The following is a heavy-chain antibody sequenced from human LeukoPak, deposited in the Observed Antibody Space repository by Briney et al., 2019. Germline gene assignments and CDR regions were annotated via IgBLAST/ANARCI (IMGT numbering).Heavy chain of an antibody. CDR1: GFTFSSYE. V-gene: IGHV3-48*03. D-gene: IGHD3-9*01. CDR2: ISSSGNIR. Sequence: GGSLRLSCAASGFTFSSYEMNWGRQAPGKGLEWVSYISSSGNIRYYTDSVKGRFTISRDNAKNSLYLQMNSLRAEDTAVYYCARATGYLSYFDLWGRGTLVTVSS. CDR3: ARATGYLSYFDL. J-gene: IGHJ2*01.